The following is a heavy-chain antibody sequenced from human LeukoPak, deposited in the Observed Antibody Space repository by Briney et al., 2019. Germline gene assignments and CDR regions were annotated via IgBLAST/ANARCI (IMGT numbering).Heavy chain of an antibody. Sequence: GGSLRLSCAATGFTFSSYGMHWVRQAPGKGLERVAFIRYDGSNKYYADSVKGRFTISRDNSKNTLYLQMNSLRAEDTAVYYCAKLGERGIVVVYWGQGTLVTVSS. CDR3: AKLGERGIVVVY. V-gene: IGHV3-30*02. CDR1: GFTFSSYG. CDR2: IRYDGSNK. J-gene: IGHJ4*02. D-gene: IGHD3-22*01.